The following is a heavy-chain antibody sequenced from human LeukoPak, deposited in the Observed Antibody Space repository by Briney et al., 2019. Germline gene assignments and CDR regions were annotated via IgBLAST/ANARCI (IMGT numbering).Heavy chain of an antibody. CDR2: IRSKAYGGTT. J-gene: IGHJ4*02. D-gene: IGHD3-3*01. CDR3: TRGTKGPVYYFDY. CDR1: GFTFGDYA. V-gene: IGHV3-49*03. Sequence: GGSLRLSCTASGFTFGDYAMSWFRQAPGKGLEWVGFIRSKAYGGTTEYAASVKGRFTISRDDSKSIAYLQMNSLKTEDTAVYYCTRGTKGPVYYFDYWGQGTLVTVSS.